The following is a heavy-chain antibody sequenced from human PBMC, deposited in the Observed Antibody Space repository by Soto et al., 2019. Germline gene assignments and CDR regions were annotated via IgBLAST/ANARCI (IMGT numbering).Heavy chain of an antibody. CDR2: ISSSASTT. CDR3: AREWGGLSPYYYYGMDV. V-gene: IGHV3-11*01. Sequence: GGSLRLSCAASGFTFSDYYMSWIRQAPGKGLEWVSYISSSASTTYYADSVRGRFTISRDNARNSLYLQMNSLRVADTAVYYCAREWGGLSPYYYYGMDVWGQGTTVTVSS. J-gene: IGHJ6*02. D-gene: IGHD3-16*02. CDR1: GFTFSDYY.